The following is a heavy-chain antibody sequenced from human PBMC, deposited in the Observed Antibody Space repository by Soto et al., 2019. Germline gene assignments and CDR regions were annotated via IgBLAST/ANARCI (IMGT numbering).Heavy chain of an antibody. CDR2: ISSRSSTI. Sequence: GSLRLSCAAAGFTCSDCYMSWIRQAPGKGLEWVSYISSRSSTIFYADSVKGRFTISRDNVKNSLYLQMNSLRAEDTAVYYCASGTNGALFVYWGQGILVTVSS. CDR1: GFTCSDCY. J-gene: IGHJ4*02. CDR3: ASGTNGALFVY. D-gene: IGHD2-8*01. V-gene: IGHV3-11*01.